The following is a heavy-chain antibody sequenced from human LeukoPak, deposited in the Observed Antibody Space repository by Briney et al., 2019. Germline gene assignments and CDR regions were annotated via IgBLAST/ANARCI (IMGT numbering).Heavy chain of an antibody. D-gene: IGHD3-10*01. CDR2: INHSGST. Sequence: PETLSLTCAVYGGSFSGYYWSWIRQPPGKGLEWIGEINHSGSTNYNPSLKSRVTISVDTSKNQFSLKLSSVTAADTAVYYCARGPRYYGSGSYYKGASFDYWGQGTLVTVSS. V-gene: IGHV4-34*01. CDR3: ARGPRYYGSGSYYKGASFDY. J-gene: IGHJ4*02. CDR1: GGSFSGYY.